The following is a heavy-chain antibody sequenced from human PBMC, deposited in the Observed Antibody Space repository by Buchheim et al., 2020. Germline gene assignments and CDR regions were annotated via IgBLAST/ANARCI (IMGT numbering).Heavy chain of an antibody. J-gene: IGHJ4*02. CDR2: ISGSGGST. Sequence: EVQLLESGGGLVQPGGSLRLSCAASGFTFSSYAMSWVRQAPGKGLEWVSAISGSGGSTYYADSVKGRFTVSRDNAKNAMYLQMNNLREDDTAVYYCVRERQDIRSYDVWGQGTL. CDR1: GFTFSSYA. CDR3: VRERQDIRSYDV. V-gene: IGHV3-23*01. D-gene: IGHD1-26*01.